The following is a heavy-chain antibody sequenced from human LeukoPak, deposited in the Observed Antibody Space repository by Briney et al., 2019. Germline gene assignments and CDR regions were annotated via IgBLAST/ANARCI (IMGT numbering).Heavy chain of an antibody. Sequence: ASVKVSCKASGYTFTSYGISWVRQAPGQGLEWMGWISAYNGNTNYAQKLQGRVTMTTDTSTSTAYMELRSLRSDDTAVYYCVRDPGPDIVVVPAASNWFDPWGQGTLVTVSS. CDR2: ISAYNGNT. D-gene: IGHD2-2*01. CDR3: VRDPGPDIVVVPAASNWFDP. CDR1: GYTFTSYG. J-gene: IGHJ5*02. V-gene: IGHV1-18*01.